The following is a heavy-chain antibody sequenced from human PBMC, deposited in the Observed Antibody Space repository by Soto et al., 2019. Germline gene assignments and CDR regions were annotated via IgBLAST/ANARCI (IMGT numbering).Heavy chain of an antibody. CDR2: ISSSTNTI. Sequence: LRLSCAASGFTFSSYSMNWVRQAPGKGLEWVSYISSSTNTIYYADSVKGRFTISRDNAKNSLYLQMNSLKDEDTAVYYCARAKYNENYRYYYYGMDVWGQGTTVTVSS. D-gene: IGHD1-7*01. CDR3: ARAKYNENYRYYYYGMDV. J-gene: IGHJ6*02. V-gene: IGHV3-48*02. CDR1: GFTFSSYS.